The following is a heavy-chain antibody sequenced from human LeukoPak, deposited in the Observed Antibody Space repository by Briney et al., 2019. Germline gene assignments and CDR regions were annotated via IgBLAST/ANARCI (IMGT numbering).Heavy chain of an antibody. CDR3: ARDSLGPVLLWFGELGY. CDR2: IYHSGST. J-gene: IGHJ4*02. V-gene: IGHV4-38-2*02. D-gene: IGHD3-10*01. Sequence: SETLSLTCAVSGYSISSGYYWGWIRQPPGKGLEWIGSIYHSGSTYYNPSLKRRVTISVDTSKSQFSLKLSCVTAADTAVYYCARDSLGPVLLWFGELGYWGQGTLVTVSS. CDR1: GYSISSGYY.